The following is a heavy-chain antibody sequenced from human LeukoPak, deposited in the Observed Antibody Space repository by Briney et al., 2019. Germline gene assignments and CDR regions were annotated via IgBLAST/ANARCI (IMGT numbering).Heavy chain of an antibody. V-gene: IGHV4-30-2*01. CDR1: GGSISSGGYY. D-gene: IGHD6-13*01. CDR2: IYHSGST. CDR3: ARGIAAAEPDDY. J-gene: IGHJ4*02. Sequence: SETLSLTCTVSGGSISSGGYYWSWIRQPPGKGLEWIGYIYHSGSTYYNPSLKSRVTISVDRSKNQFSLKLSSVTAADTAVYYCARGIAAAEPDDYWGQGTLVTVSS.